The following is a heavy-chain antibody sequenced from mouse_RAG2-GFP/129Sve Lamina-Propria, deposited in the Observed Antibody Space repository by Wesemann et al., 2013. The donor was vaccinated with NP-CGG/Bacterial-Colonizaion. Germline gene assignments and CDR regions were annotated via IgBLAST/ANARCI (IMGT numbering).Heavy chain of an antibody. J-gene: IGHJ2*01. CDR1: GYTFTSYW. CDR2: IYPGNSDT. Sequence: VQLQQSGAELVRPGASVKMSCKTSGYTFTSYWMHWVKQRPGQGLEWIGAIYPGNSDTSYNQKFKGKAKLTAVTSASTAYMELSSLTNEDSAVYYCTRSTAQATLYYFDYWGQGTTLTVSS. CDR3: TRSTAQATLYYFDY. D-gene: IGHD3-2*02. V-gene: IGHV1-5*01.